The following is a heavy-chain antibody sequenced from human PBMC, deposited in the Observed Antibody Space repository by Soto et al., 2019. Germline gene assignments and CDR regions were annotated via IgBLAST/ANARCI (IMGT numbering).Heavy chain of an antibody. Sequence: ASVKVSCKVSGYTLTELSMHWVRQAPGKGLEWMGGFDPEDGETIYAQKFQGRVTMTEDTSTDTAYMELSSLRSEDTAVYYCATGRLAAAASNWFDPWGQGTLVTVPQ. D-gene: IGHD6-13*01. CDR3: ATGRLAAAASNWFDP. V-gene: IGHV1-24*01. CDR2: FDPEDGET. CDR1: GYTLTELS. J-gene: IGHJ5*02.